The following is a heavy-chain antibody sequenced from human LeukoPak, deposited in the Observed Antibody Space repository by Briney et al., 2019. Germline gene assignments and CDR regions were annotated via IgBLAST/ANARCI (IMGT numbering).Heavy chain of an antibody. J-gene: IGHJ6*03. D-gene: IGHD4-11*01. Sequence: SETLSPTCSVSDGSIANYHWGWVRQPPGKGLEWIGCISDSGSTNYNPSLKSRVTISVDTSKNQFSLKLSSVTAADTAVYYCARGVGVTTAYYYYYYYMDVWGKGTTVTVSS. V-gene: IGHV4-59*08. CDR1: DGSIANYH. CDR2: ISDSGST. CDR3: ARGVGVTTAYYYYYYYMDV.